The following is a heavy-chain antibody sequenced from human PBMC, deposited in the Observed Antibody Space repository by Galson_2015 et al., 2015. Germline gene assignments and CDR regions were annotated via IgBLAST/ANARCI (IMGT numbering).Heavy chain of an antibody. V-gene: IGHV1-3*01. CDR3: ARDPWGLGYCTGGSCPRGPRNYYYMDV. CDR1: GYTFTNYA. Sequence: SVKVSCKASGYTFTNYAMHWVRQAPGQSLEWMGWINAGTGHTKYSQKFQGRVTITRDTSASTVYMELSSLRSEDTAVYYYARDPWGLGYCTGGSCPRGPRNYYYMDVWGKGTTVTVSS. D-gene: IGHD2-15*01. J-gene: IGHJ6*03. CDR2: INAGTGHT.